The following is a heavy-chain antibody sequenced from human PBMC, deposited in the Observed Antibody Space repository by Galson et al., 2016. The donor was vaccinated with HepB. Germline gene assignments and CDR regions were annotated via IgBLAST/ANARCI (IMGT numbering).Heavy chain of an antibody. J-gene: IGHJ2*01. CDR3: ARGMFRYFDWLLRYWYFDV. D-gene: IGHD3-9*01. V-gene: IGHV4-4*02. Sequence: SETLSLTCGVTGGSISSRNWWRWVRQPPGKGLEWIGEISHSGSTSYNPSLKSRVTISVDKSKNQFSLKLSSVTAADTAVYYCARGMFRYFDWLLRYWYFDVWGRGTLVTVSS. CDR2: ISHSGST. CDR1: GGSISSRNW.